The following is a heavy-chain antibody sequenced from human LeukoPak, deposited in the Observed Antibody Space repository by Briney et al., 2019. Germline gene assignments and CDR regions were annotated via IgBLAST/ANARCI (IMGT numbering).Heavy chain of an antibody. V-gene: IGHV3-7*01. CDR1: GFTFSNYW. CDR2: IKHDGSED. Sequence: GGSLRLSCAASGFTFSNYWMTWVRQAPGKGLEWVANIKHDGSEDYYLDSVKGRFTISRDNAKSSMWLQMNSLRDEDTAVYYCARETGDYYYYYYMDVWGKGTTVTVSS. D-gene: IGHD7-27*01. J-gene: IGHJ6*03. CDR3: ARETGDYYYYYYMDV.